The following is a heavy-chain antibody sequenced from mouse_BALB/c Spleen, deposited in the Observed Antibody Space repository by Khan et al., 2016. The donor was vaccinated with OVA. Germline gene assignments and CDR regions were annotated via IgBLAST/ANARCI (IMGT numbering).Heavy chain of an antibody. Sequence: VQLQQSGPELMKPGASVKISCKASGYSFTNYYIHWVIQSHGKSLEWIGYIDPFSGGTTYNQKFKGKATLTVDKSSSTVYIHLSNLTSEDSAVYYCTRHVFVAWFTYWGQGTLVTVSA. J-gene: IGHJ3*01. CDR1: GYSFTNYY. CDR2: IDPFSGGT. CDR3: TRHVFVAWFTY. V-gene: IGHV1S135*01.